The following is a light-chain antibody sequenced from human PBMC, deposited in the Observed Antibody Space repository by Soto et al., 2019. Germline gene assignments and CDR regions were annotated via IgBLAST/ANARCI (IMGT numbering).Light chain of an antibody. CDR3: QQYGSSGT. CDR1: QSVSNNY. J-gene: IGKJ1*01. CDR2: GAS. V-gene: IGKV3-20*01. Sequence: EIVMTQSPAPLSVFPEERATLSCRASQSVSNNYLAWYQQKPGQAPRLLIYGASNRATGIPDRFSGSGSGTDFTLTISRLEPEDFAVYYCQQYGSSGTFGQGTKVDIK.